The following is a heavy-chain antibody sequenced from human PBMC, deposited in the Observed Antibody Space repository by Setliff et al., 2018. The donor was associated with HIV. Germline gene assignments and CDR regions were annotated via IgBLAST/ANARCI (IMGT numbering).Heavy chain of an antibody. Sequence: SVKVSCKASGGVFSTYGMHWVRQAPGQGFEWVGGIIPVASIPNYAQKFQDRVTITRDTSTSTVYMEMSSLRSEDTAIYYCAKEYHTAATGTRVANYFDYWGQGTLVTVSS. V-gene: IGHV1-69*10. CDR2: IIPVASIP. D-gene: IGHD6-13*01. J-gene: IGHJ4*02. CDR1: GGVFSTYG. CDR3: AKEYHTAATGTRVANYFDY.